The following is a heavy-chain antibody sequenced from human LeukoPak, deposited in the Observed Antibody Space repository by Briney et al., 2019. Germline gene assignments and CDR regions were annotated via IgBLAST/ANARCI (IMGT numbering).Heavy chain of an antibody. J-gene: IGHJ4*02. Sequence: ASVKVSCKASGYTFTSYGISWVRQAPGQGLEWMGWISAYNGNTNYAQKFQGRVTMTRDTSISTAYMEVSRLRSDDTAVYYCARDVRGLPRDYWGQGTLVTVSS. CDR2: ISAYNGNT. V-gene: IGHV1-18*01. CDR1: GYTFTSYG. CDR3: ARDVRGLPRDY. D-gene: IGHD3-10*02.